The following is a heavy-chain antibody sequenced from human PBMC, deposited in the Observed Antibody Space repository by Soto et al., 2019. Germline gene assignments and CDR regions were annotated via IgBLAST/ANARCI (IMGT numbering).Heavy chain of an antibody. CDR2: IFHSGNT. CDR3: ARGDFWSGSDY. Sequence: SETLSLTCDVSGDSISNNYWWTWVRQFPGEGLQWIGEIFHSGNTNYNPPLKNRVNISVDKSNNRFSLMLSSVTAADTAVYYCARGDFWSGSDYRGQGIQVTVSS. D-gene: IGHD3-3*01. J-gene: IGHJ4*02. CDR1: GDSISNNYW. V-gene: IGHV4-4*02.